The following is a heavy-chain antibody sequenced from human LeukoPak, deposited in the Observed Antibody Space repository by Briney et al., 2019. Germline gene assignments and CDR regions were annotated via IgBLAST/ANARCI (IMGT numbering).Heavy chain of an antibody. D-gene: IGHD6-6*01. CDR1: GGSISSYY. Sequence: SETLSLTCTVSGGSISSYYWSWIRQPPGKGLEWIGYIYYSGSTNYNPSLKSRVTISVDTSKNQFSLKLSSVTAADTAVYYCARHSTSKGIDIWGQGTMVTVSS. CDR3: ARHSTSKGIDI. CDR2: IYYSGST. V-gene: IGHV4-59*08. J-gene: IGHJ3*02.